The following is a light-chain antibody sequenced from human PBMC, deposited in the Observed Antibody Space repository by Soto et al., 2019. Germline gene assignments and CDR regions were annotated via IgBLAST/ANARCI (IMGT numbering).Light chain of an antibody. Sequence: QSVLTQPASVSGSPGQSITISCSGTSSDVGGYKYVSWYQQHPDKVPKLMIYEVSNRPSGVSNRFSGSKSGNTASLTISGLQPEDEADYYCSSYSRTSTAVVFGGGTKVTVL. CDR1: SSDVGGYKY. J-gene: IGLJ2*01. V-gene: IGLV2-14*01. CDR2: EVS. CDR3: SSYSRTSTAVV.